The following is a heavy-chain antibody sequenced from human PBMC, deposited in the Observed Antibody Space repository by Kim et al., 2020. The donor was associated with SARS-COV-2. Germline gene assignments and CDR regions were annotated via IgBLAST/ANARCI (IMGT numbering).Heavy chain of an antibody. D-gene: IGHD3-10*01. CDR1: GFIFSSYA. Sequence: GGSLRLSCAASGFIFSSYAMSWVRQAPGKGLEWGSGFSVSDNSTYYADSVKGRFTISRDNSKNTLYLQMYSLRAEDTAVYYCAKDTYYYGWGSSFSNYCYGLDVWGQGTTVTASS. CDR2: FSVSDNST. V-gene: IGHV3-23*01. CDR3: AKDTYYYGWGSSFSNYCYGLDV. J-gene: IGHJ6*02.